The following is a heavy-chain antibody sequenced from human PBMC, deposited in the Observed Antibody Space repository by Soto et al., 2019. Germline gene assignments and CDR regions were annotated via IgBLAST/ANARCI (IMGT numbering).Heavy chain of an antibody. CDR2: IYYSGST. CDR3: ARGRRWLQFWPFHFDY. V-gene: IGHV4-59*01. D-gene: IGHD5-12*01. J-gene: IGHJ4*02. Sequence: SETLSLTCTVSGGSISSYYWSWIRQPPGKGLEWIGYIYYSGSTNYNPSLKSRVTISVDTSKNQFSLKLSSVTAADTAVYYCARGRRWLQFWPFHFDYWGQGTLVTVSS. CDR1: GGSISSYY.